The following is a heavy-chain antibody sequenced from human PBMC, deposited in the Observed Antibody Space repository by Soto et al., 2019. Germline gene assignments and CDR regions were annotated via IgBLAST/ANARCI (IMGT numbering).Heavy chain of an antibody. CDR2: IKQDGSEK. CDR1: GFTVSSCA. J-gene: IGHJ6*02. Sequence: PGGSLRLSCAASGFTVSSCAMTWVRQAPGKGLEWVANIKQDGSEKNYVDSVKGRSTISRDNAKNSLYLEMNNLRVEDTAIYYCARWYAAEVWGQGTKVTVSS. CDR3: ARWYAAEV. D-gene: IGHD6-13*01. V-gene: IGHV3-7*03.